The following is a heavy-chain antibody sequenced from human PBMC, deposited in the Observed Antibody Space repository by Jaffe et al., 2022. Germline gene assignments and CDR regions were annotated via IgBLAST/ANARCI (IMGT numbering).Heavy chain of an antibody. CDR2: ISGGGDDI. J-gene: IGHJ5*02. CDR1: GFSISDSY. Sequence: QVHLVESGGGLVKPGGSLRLSCVAYGFSISDSYMAWIRQAPGKGLEYISYISGGGDDIIYADSVKGRFTISRDNAKNSVYLQMNRLRAEDTAVYSCGRWARLLDPWGRGTLVTVSS. D-gene: IGHD6-6*01. V-gene: IGHV3-11*01. CDR3: GRWARLLDP.